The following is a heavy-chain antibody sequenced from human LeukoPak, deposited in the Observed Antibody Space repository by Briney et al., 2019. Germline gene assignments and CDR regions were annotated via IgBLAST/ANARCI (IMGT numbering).Heavy chain of an antibody. CDR1: GFTFSDYY. CDR3: ARGDRFLEWLSSLDY. D-gene: IGHD3-3*01. Sequence: PGGSLRLSCAASGFTFSDYYMSWIRQAPGKGLEWVSYISSSGSTIYYADSVKGRFTISRDNAKNSLYLQMNSLRSEDTAVYYCARGDRFLEWLSSLDYWGQGTLVTVSS. V-gene: IGHV3-11*01. CDR2: ISSSGSTI. J-gene: IGHJ4*02.